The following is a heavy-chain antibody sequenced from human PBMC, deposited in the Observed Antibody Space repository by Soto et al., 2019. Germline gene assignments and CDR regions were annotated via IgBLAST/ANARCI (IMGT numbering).Heavy chain of an antibody. CDR2: IYYSGST. CDR1: GGSISSSSYY. Sequence: SETLSLTCTVSGGSISSSSYYWGWIRQPPGKGLEWIGSIYYSGSTYYNPSLKSRVTISVDTSKNQFSLKLSSVTAADTAVYYCARRGGYCSGGSCSKRSGYYYYYYMDVWGKGTTVTVS. V-gene: IGHV4-39*01. D-gene: IGHD2-15*01. CDR3: ARRGGYCSGGSCSKRSGYYYYYYMDV. J-gene: IGHJ6*03.